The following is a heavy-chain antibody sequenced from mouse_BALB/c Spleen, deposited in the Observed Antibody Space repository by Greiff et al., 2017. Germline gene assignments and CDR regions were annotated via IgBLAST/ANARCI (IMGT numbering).Heavy chain of an antibody. CDR2: ISSGGST. J-gene: IGHJ4*01. CDR1: GFTFSSYA. V-gene: IGHV5-6-5*01. CDR3: ARMIATGDYYAMDS. D-gene: IGHD2-4*01. Sequence: VQLKESGGGLVKPGGSLKLSCAASGFTFSSYAMSWVRQTPEKRLEWVASISSGGSTYYPDSVKGRFTISRDNARNILYLQMSSLRSEDTAMYYCARMIATGDYYAMDSWGQGTSVTVSS.